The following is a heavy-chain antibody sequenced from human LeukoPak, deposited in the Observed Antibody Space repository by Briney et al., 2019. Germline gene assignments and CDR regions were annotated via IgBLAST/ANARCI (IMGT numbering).Heavy chain of an antibody. V-gene: IGHV4-39*01. CDR2: IYFSGGT. Sequence: PSETLSLTCTVSGDSISSSNCYWGWIRQPPGKGLEWIGSIYFSGGTYYNASLKSRVTISVDTSKNQFSLKLSSVTAADTAVYYCAITSPVEMATMNGWFDPWGQGTLVTVSS. D-gene: IGHD5-24*01. J-gene: IGHJ5*02. CDR3: AITSPVEMATMNGWFDP. CDR1: GDSISSSNCY.